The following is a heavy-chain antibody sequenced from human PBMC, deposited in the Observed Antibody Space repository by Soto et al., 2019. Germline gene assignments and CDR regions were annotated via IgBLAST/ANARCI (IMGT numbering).Heavy chain of an antibody. V-gene: IGHV3-23*01. Sequence: VQLLESGGALVQPGGSLRLSCAASGLPFSATGILLVRQPPGAGLQWVSAIGPNLTNTKYTDSVTGRFTISRDSSKSTVFLQMTKLRAEDTALYYCTTVRHCSPDACPAAERGQGTLSTVSS. J-gene: IGHJ4*02. D-gene: IGHD2-15*01. CDR1: GLPFSATG. CDR3: TTVRHCSPDACPAAE. CDR2: IGPNLTNT.